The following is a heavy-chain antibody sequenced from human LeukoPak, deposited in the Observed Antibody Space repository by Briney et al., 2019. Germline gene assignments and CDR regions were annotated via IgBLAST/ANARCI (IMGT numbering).Heavy chain of an antibody. CDR1: GGSFSGYY. CDR2: INHSGST. CDR3: AREEAGGSYLY. V-gene: IGHV4-34*01. Sequence: SETLSLTCAVYGGSFSGYYWSWIRQPPGKGLEWIGEINHSGSTNYNPSLKSRVTISVDTSKNQFSLKLSSVTAADTAVYYCAREEAGGSYLYWGQGTLVTVSS. D-gene: IGHD1-26*01. J-gene: IGHJ4*02.